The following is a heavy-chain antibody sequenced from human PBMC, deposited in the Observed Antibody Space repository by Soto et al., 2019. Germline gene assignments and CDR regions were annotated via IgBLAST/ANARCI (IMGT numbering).Heavy chain of an antibody. Sequence: QVQLVQSGAEVKKPGSSVKVSCEAPGGTFDHAAITWVRQAPGQGLEWVGGINPMFNSTHYAQKFQGRVTITADAVTSTAFMELRGRTSDDTAVYCCARQIFAADYWGQGTLLVVSS. CDR3: ARQIFAADY. J-gene: IGHJ4*02. CDR2: INPMFNST. CDR1: GGTFDHAA. D-gene: IGHD3-9*01. V-gene: IGHV1-69*01.